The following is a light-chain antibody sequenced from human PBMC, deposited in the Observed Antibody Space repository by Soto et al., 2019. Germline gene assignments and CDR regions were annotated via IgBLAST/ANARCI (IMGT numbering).Light chain of an antibody. CDR1: SSDVGGYNY. V-gene: IGLV2-14*01. J-gene: IGLJ1*01. CDR2: DVS. Sequence: QSALTQPASVSWSPGQSITISCTGTSSDVGGYNYVSWYQKHPGKAPKLKIYDVSNRPSGVSNRFSGSKSGNTASLTISGLQAEDEADYYCGSYTSSSTVFGTGTKVTV. CDR3: GSYTSSSTV.